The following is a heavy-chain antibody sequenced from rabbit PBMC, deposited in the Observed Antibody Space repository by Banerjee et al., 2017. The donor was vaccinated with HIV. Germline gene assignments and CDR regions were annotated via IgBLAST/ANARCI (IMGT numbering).Heavy chain of an antibody. V-gene: IGHV1S40*01. CDR3: ARHSSGHCSFNL. CDR1: GFSFSSSYW. J-gene: IGHJ4*01. D-gene: IGHD1-1*01. Sequence: QSLEESGGDLVKPGASLTLTCTASGFSFSSSYWICWVRQAPGKGLEWIACIYAGSSGSTYYASWAKGRFTISKTSSTTVDLQMTSLTAADTATYFCARHSSGHCSFNLWGQGTLVTVS. CDR2: IYAGSSGST.